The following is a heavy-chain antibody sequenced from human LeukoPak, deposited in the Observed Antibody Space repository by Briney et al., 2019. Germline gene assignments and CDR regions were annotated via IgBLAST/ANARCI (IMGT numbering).Heavy chain of an antibody. J-gene: IGHJ6*02. V-gene: IGHV4-30-4*01. Sequence: SQTLSLTCTVSGGSISSGDYYWSWIRQPPGRGLEWIGNILYSGSAYYNPSLTSRVTISEDASENQFSLKLSSVTAADTAVYYCARDNRFLQTNYYYYGMDVWGQGTTVTVSS. CDR2: ILYSGSA. CDR3: ARDNRFLQTNYYYYGMDV. D-gene: IGHD3-3*01. CDR1: GGSISSGDYY.